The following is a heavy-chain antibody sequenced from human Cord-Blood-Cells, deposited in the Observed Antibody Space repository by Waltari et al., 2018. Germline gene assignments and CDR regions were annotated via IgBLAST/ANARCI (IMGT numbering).Heavy chain of an antibody. V-gene: IGHV5-51*01. CDR1: GYSFTSYW. D-gene: IGHD3-9*01. CDR2: IYPGDSDT. Sequence: EVQLVPSGAEVKKPGESLKISCKGSGYSFTSYWIGWVRQMPGKGLEWMGIIYPGDSDTRCSPSFQGQVTISADKSISTAYLQWSSLKASDTAMYYCARHAPQYDILTGYYYYYGMDVWGQGTTVTVSS. CDR3: ARHAPQYDILTGYYYYYGMDV. J-gene: IGHJ6*02.